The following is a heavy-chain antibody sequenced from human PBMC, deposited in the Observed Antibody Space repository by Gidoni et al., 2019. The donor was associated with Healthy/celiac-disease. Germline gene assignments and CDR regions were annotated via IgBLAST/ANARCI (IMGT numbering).Heavy chain of an antibody. CDR3: ARGLWGGVYYYYYYMDV. D-gene: IGHD2-21*01. CDR2: IYSSGST. Sequence: QLQLQASGPGLVKPSETLSLPSTVSGGSISRISYYWGWIRQPPRKGLEWLGSIYSSGSTYDKPSRKSRITITVDKSKNQFSQKLSSVTAAETAVDYCARGLWGGVYYYYYYMDVWGKGTTVTVSS. CDR1: GGSISRISYY. J-gene: IGHJ6*03. V-gene: IGHV4-39*01.